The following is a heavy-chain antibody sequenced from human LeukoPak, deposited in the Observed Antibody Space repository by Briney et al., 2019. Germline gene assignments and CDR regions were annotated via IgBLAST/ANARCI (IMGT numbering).Heavy chain of an antibody. Sequence: GGSLRLSCAASGFTFSSYEMNWVRQAPGKGLEWVSYISSSGNTIYYADSVKGRFTISRDNAKNSLYLQMNSLRADDTAVYYCARLKSTYYYDSSGYYPDYWGQGTLVTVSS. D-gene: IGHD3-22*01. V-gene: IGHV3-48*03. CDR2: ISSSGNTI. CDR1: GFTFSSYE. CDR3: ARLKSTYYYDSSGYYPDY. J-gene: IGHJ4*02.